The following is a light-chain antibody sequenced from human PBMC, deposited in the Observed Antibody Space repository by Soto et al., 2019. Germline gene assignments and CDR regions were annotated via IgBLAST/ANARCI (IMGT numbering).Light chain of an antibody. CDR3: TSYTSSSNYV. CDR1: SSDIGGYNY. V-gene: IGLV2-14*01. Sequence: QSVLTQPASVSESPGQSITISCAGTSSDIGGYNYVSWYQQHPDKAPKLMIYGVTNRPSGVSDRFSGSKSGNTASLTISGLQAEDEADYYCTSYTSSSNYVLGNGTKVTVL. CDR2: GVT. J-gene: IGLJ1*01.